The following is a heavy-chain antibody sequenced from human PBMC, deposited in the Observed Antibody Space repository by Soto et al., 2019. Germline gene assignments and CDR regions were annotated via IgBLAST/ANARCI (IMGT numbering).Heavy chain of an antibody. D-gene: IGHD1-20*01. V-gene: IGHV1-69*13. J-gene: IGHJ4*02. Sequence: SVKVSCKASAGTFANYAITWVRQAPGQGLELMGTITPMFGTTYNAQKFNGRVTFTADESTSTAFMELSGLRSQDTAVYYCARVALSGILLGGVDSWGQGTLVPVSA. CDR2: ITPMFGTT. CDR3: ARVALSGILLGGVDS. CDR1: AGTFANYA.